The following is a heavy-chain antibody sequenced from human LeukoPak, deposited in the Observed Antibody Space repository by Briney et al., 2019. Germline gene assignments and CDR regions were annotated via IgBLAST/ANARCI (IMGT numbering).Heavy chain of an antibody. CDR2: IYYSGST. CDR1: GGSISSYY. CDR3: ARRSSRDYWYFDL. J-gene: IGHJ2*01. D-gene: IGHD6-13*01. Sequence: PSETLSLTCTVSGGSISSYYWSWIRQPPGKGLEWIGYIYYSGSTTYNPSLRSRVTISIDTSKSQFSLKLTSVTAADTAVYYCARRSSRDYWYFDLWGRGTLVTVSS. V-gene: IGHV4-59*01.